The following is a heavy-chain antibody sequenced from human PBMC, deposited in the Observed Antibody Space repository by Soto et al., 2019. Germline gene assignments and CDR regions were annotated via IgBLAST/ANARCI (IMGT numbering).Heavy chain of an antibody. D-gene: IGHD6-19*01. CDR2: IYWDDDK. J-gene: IGHJ4*02. V-gene: IGHV2-5*02. CDR3: ARRRGGFGGGWTTPYFDY. Sequence: QITLKESGPTVVKPTQTLTLTCSLSGFSLNTGGVGVGWIRQPPGKALEWLAVIYWDDDKSWNPSLRDRLTINRDASDDQVVLTGTNMDPVDTGTYYCARRRGGFGGGWTTPYFDYWGPGDPGHRLL. CDR1: GFSLNTGGVG.